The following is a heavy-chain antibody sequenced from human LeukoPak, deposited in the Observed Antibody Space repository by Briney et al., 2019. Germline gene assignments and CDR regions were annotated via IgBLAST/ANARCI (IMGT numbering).Heavy chain of an antibody. Sequence: GESLKISCKGSGYSFTSYWIGWVRQMPGKGLEWMGIIYPGDSDTRYSPSFQGQVTISADKSISTAYLQWSSLKASDTAMYYCARLFKVDSYGLVGDYCDYWGQGTLVTVSS. CDR2: IYPGDSDT. CDR3: ARLFKVDSYGLVGDYCDY. CDR1: GYSFTSYW. D-gene: IGHD5-18*01. J-gene: IGHJ4*02. V-gene: IGHV5-51*01.